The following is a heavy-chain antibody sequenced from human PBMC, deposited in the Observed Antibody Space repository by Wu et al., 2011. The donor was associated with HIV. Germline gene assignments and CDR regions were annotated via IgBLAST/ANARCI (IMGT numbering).Heavy chain of an antibody. CDR1: GGTLSTYA. CDR3: ARGPSGRKSAAEYLQL. CDR2: LIPIFNTT. D-gene: IGHD3-3*01. J-gene: IGHJ1*01. V-gene: IGHV1-69*05. Sequence: QVQLVQSGAEMKEPGSSVKVSCTPDGGTLSTYAVNWVRQAPGQGLEWMGGLIPIFNTTNYAQKFQGRVTITSDESTGTAFMELDTLTSDDTAIYFCARGPSGRKSAAEYLQLWGQGTLVTVS.